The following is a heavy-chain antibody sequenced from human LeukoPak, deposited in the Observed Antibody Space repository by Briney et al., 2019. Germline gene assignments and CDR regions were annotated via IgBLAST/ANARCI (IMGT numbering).Heavy chain of an antibody. J-gene: IGHJ2*01. CDR2: INHSGTT. Sequence: SETLSLTCAVSAGTFSGYYWGWIRQPPGKGLEWIGEINHSGTTNYNPSLKSRVTISVDTSKNQFSLNLNSVTSADTAVYYCASGRLAFDLWGRGTLVTVSS. V-gene: IGHV4-34*01. CDR1: AGTFSGYY. CDR3: ASGRLAFDL.